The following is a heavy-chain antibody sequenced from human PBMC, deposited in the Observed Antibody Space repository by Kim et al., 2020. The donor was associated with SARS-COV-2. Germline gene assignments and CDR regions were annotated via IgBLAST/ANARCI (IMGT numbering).Heavy chain of an antibody. Sequence: ASVKVSCKASGYTFTSYGISWVRQAPGQGLEWMGWISAYNGNTNYAQKLQGRVTMTTDTSTSTAYMELRSLRSDDTAVYYCARGRRIAAAGTSYYYYGMDVWGQGTTVTVSS. D-gene: IGHD6-13*01. J-gene: IGHJ6*02. CDR2: ISAYNGNT. CDR3: ARGRRIAAAGTSYYYYGMDV. V-gene: IGHV1-18*01. CDR1: GYTFTSYG.